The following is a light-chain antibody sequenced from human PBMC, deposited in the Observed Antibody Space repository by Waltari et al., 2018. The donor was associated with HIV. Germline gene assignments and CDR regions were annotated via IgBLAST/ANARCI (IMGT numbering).Light chain of an antibody. CDR3: QQYSNTPLT. CDR2: WAS. Sequence: DIVMTQSPDSLAVSLGERATINCKSSQSVLSSSNNKNYLAWYQRKPGQPPKLRIYWASTRESGVPDRFSGSGSGADFTLTISSLQAEDVAVYYCQQYSNTPLTFGGGTKVEIK. CDR1: QSVLSSSNNKNY. V-gene: IGKV4-1*01. J-gene: IGKJ4*01.